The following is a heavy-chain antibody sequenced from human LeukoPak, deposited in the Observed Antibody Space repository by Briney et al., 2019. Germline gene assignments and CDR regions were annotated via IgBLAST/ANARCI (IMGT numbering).Heavy chain of an antibody. Sequence: PSETLTLSCTASGCSIRNHYWSWIRQPAGKGLEWIGRIYSSGSANYSPSLKNRVSMSIDTSNNHFSLNLTSVTAADTALYFCARDVRYASGWSTPESWGQGTLVTVSS. D-gene: IGHD6-19*01. CDR2: IYSSGSA. CDR3: ARDVRYASGWSTPES. CDR1: GCSIRNHY. V-gene: IGHV4-4*07. J-gene: IGHJ5*02.